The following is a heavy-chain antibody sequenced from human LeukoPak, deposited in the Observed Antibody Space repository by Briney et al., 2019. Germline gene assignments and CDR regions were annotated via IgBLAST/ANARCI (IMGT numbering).Heavy chain of an antibody. CDR3: ARTERLSYGDFPFDY. D-gene: IGHD4-17*01. V-gene: IGHV3-30*02. CDR2: IRYDGSNK. Sequence: GGSLRLSCAASGFTFSSYGMHWVRQAPGKGLEWVAFIRYDGSNKYYADSVKGRFTISRDNSKNTLYLQMNSLRAEDTAVYYCARTERLSYGDFPFDYWGQGTLVTVSS. J-gene: IGHJ4*02. CDR1: GFTFSSYG.